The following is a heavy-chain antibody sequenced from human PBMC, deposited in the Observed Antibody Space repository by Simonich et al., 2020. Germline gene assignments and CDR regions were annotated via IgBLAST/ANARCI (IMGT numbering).Heavy chain of an antibody. CDR1: GFTVSSKY. CDR2: IYSVGST. Sequence: EVQLVESGGGLIQPGGSLRLSCAASGFTVSSKYMSWVRQAQGRGREWVSVIYSVGSTYYADSGKGRFTIARDNSKNTLYLQINSLRAEDTAVYYCARWTATGYYFDYWGQGTLVTVSS. J-gene: IGHJ4*02. D-gene: IGHD1-1*01. V-gene: IGHV3-53*01. CDR3: ARWTATGYYFDY.